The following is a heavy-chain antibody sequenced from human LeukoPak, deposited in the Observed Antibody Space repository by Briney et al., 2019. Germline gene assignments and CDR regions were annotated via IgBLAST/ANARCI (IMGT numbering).Heavy chain of an antibody. CDR1: RYTFTGYY. J-gene: IGHJ4*02. V-gene: IGHV1-2*02. CDR2: INPNSGGT. Sequence: GASVKVSCKASRYTFTGYYMHWVRQAPGQGLEWMGWINPNSGGTNYAQKFQGRVTMTRDTSISTAYMELSRLRSDDTAVYYCARVPSYDSSGYNFDYWGQGTLVTVSS. D-gene: IGHD3-22*01. CDR3: ARVPSYDSSGYNFDY.